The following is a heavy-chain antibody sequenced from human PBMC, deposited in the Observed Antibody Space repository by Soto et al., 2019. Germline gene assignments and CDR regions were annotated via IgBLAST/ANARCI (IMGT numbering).Heavy chain of an antibody. J-gene: IGHJ4*01. Sequence: ASVKVSCKASGYIFSDNYIHWVRQAPGQGLEWMAWINPKSGGTNYARNFQGRVTLTRDTSISTAYMDLSRLTSDDTAVYYCARAREDSSGWFDYWG. CDR3: ARAREDSSGWFDY. CDR2: INPKSGGT. CDR1: GYIFSDNY. D-gene: IGHD6-19*01. V-gene: IGHV1-2*02.